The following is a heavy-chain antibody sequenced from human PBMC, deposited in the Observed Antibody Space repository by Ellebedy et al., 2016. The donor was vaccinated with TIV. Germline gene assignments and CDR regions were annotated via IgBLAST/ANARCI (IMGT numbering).Heavy chain of an antibody. V-gene: IGHV4-39*07. Sequence: GSLRLSXTVSGGSISSSSYYWGWIRQPPGKGLEWIGSIYYSGSTYYNPSLKSRVTISVDTSKNQFSLKLSSVTAADTAVYYCARGPEGYYDFWSAQWYWGQGTLVTVSS. J-gene: IGHJ4*02. CDR1: GGSISSSSYY. CDR3: ARGPEGYYDFWSAQWY. CDR2: IYYSGST. D-gene: IGHD3-3*01.